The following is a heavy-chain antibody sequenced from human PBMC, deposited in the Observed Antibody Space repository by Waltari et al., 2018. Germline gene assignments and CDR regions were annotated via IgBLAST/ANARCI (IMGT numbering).Heavy chain of an antibody. CDR1: GFTCSRYW. CDR3: ARGYRYCSGGSCSPFDY. CDR2: IKQDGSEK. Sequence: EVQLVESGGGLVQPGGSLRLSCAASGFTCSRYWMSWVRQAPGKGLEWVANIKQDGSEKYYVDSVKGRFTISRDNAKNSLYLQMNSLRAEDTAVYYCARGYRYCSGGSCSPFDYWGQGTLVTVSS. D-gene: IGHD2-15*01. V-gene: IGHV3-7*04. J-gene: IGHJ4*02.